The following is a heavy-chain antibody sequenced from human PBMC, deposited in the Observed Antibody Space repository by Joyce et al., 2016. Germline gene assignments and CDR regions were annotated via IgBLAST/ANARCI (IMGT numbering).Heavy chain of an antibody. CDR3: ARSQWLAPLMY. CDR2: INKSGVT. Sequence: QVQLQQWGAGLLKPSETLSPTCAVSGGPFRGFFWTWVRKPPGKGLEGIGDINKSGVTNYNPSLTTRVTFSVDTSKNQFSLKLTSLSAADTAVYYCARSQWLAPLMYWGQGTPVTVSS. V-gene: IGHV4-34*01. J-gene: IGHJ4*02. D-gene: IGHD6-19*01. CDR1: GGPFRGFF.